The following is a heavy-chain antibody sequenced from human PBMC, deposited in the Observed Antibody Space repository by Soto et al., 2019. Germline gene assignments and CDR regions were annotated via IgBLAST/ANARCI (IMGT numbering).Heavy chain of an antibody. CDR2: IFHSGST. V-gene: IGHV4-4*02. Sequence: QVQLQESGPGLVKPSGTLSPTCVVSGGSISSNNWWRWVRQPPGKGLEWSGEIFHSGSTNHNPSLKTRVTIAVDKSKNQFSLKLSSVTAADTAVYYCARRLEYTSVWQIDYWGQGTLVTVSS. D-gene: IGHD6-19*01. CDR3: ARRLEYTSVWQIDY. CDR1: GGSISSNNW. J-gene: IGHJ4*02.